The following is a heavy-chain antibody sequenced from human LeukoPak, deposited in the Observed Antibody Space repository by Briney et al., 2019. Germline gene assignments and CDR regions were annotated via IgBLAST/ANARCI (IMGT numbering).Heavy chain of an antibody. Sequence: GGSLRLSCAASGFTFSSYDVHWVRQATGKGLEWVSAIGTAGDPYYPGSVKGRFTISRENAKNSLYLQMNSLRAGDTAVYYCARSSVSFGDAFDIWGQGTMVTVSS. CDR2: IGTAGDP. J-gene: IGHJ3*02. CDR3: ARSSVSFGDAFDI. CDR1: GFTFSSYD. V-gene: IGHV3-13*05. D-gene: IGHD6-19*01.